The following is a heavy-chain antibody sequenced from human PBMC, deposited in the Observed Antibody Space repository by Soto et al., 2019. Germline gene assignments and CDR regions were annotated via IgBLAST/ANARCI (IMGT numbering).Heavy chain of an antibody. V-gene: IGHV3-23*01. Sequence: GGSLRLSCAASGFTFSSYAMSWVRQAPGKGLEWVSAISGSGGSTYYADSVKGRFTISRDNSKNTLYLQMNSLRAEDTAVYYCAKAMGLLGQWLYTAAPPYDYWGQGTLVTVSS. D-gene: IGHD6-19*01. CDR3: AKAMGLLGQWLYTAAPPYDY. J-gene: IGHJ4*02. CDR2: ISGSGGST. CDR1: GFTFSSYA.